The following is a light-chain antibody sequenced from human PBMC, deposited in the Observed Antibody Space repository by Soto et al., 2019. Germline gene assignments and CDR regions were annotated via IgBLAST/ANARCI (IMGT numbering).Light chain of an antibody. V-gene: IGKV3-20*01. CDR1: QSVTNNY. J-gene: IGKJ1*01. CDR2: DAS. Sequence: EIVLTQSPGTLSLSPGERATLSCRASQSVTNNYLAWYQQKPGQAPKLLLDDASHRATGIPDRFSGSGSGTDFTLTINRLEPEDFAVYYCQQCATAPLTFGQGTRVETK. CDR3: QQCATAPLT.